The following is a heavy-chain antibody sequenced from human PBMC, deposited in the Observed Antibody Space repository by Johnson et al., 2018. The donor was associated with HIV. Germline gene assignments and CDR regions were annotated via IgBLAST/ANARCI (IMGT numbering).Heavy chain of an antibody. J-gene: IGHJ3*02. D-gene: IGHD1-26*01. CDR1: GFTFDTYG. CDR2: IWYDGSNK. CDR3: AKDGDHSGSPPEAFDI. V-gene: IGHV3-33*06. Sequence: VQLVESGGGLVEPGGSLRLSCAASGFTFDTYGMHWVRQAPGKGLEWVAVIWYDGSNKYYADSVKGRFTISRDNSNNTLYLQMDSLRAEDTAVYYCAKDGDHSGSPPEAFDIWGQGTMVTVSS.